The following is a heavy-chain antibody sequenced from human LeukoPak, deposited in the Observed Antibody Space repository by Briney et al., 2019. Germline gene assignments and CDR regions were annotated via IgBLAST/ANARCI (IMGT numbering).Heavy chain of an antibody. CDR2: ISFDGGTK. CDR3: ARPERYFDWLPSMSWFDP. V-gene: IGHV3-30-3*01. CDR1: GFTFSDYA. Sequence: QTGGSLRLSCAASGFTFSDYAIHWVRQAPGRGLEWVAFISFDGGTKYYADSVKGRFTISRDNSENTYLQMNSLRAEDTAVYYCARPERYFDWLPSMSWFDPWGQGTPVTVSS. J-gene: IGHJ5*02. D-gene: IGHD3-9*01.